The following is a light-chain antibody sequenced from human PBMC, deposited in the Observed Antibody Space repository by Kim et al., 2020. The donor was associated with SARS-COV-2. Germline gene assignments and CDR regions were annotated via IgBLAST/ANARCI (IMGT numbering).Light chain of an antibody. V-gene: IGLV10-54*01. CDR3: SAWDGSLNAAV. J-gene: IGLJ2*01. CDR1: NNNGGKQG. Sequence: HTATPTCIGNNNNGGKQGASWLQQRQGHPPQLLSDRNNNRPSGISERFSASRSGSADYLSITGLQPEDEADYYCSAWDGSLNAAVFGGGTQRTVL. CDR2: RNN.